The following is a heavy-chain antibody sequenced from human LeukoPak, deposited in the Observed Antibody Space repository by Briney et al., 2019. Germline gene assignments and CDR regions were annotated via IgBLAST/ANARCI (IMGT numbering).Heavy chain of an antibody. V-gene: IGHV4-61*02. CDR3: ARDLWKGYDSSPVGY. CDR2: IYTSGST. J-gene: IGHJ4*02. D-gene: IGHD3-22*01. Sequence: SQTLSLTCTVSGGSISSGSYYWSWIRQPAGKGLEWIGRIYTSGSTNYNPSLKSRVTISVDTSKDQFSLKLSSVTAADTAMYYCARDLWKGYDSSPVGYWGQGTLVTVSS. CDR1: GGSISSGSYY.